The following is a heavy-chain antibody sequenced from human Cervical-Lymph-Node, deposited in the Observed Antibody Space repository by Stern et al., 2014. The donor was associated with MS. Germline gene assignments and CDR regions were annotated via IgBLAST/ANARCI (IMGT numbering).Heavy chain of an antibody. V-gene: IGHV4-39*01. J-gene: IGHJ4*02. CDR2: IYYSGTT. Sequence: QVQLQESGPGLVKPSETLSLTCSVSGGSISRSTYYWGWIRQPPGKGLEWIGSIYYSGTTYYNPSLKSRVTIDTSTHTFSQRQTSVTAADTAVYYCARHDGWLPHYWSQGTLVTVSS. CDR3: ARHDGWLPHY. CDR1: GGSISRSTYY. D-gene: IGHD5-12*01.